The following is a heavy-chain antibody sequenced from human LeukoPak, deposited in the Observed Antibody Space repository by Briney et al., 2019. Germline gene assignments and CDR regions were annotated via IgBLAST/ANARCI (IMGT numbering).Heavy chain of an antibody. Sequence: ASVKISCKASGYTFTSYGISWVRQAPGQGLEWMGWISAYNGNTNYAQKLQGRVTMTTDTSTSTAYMELRSLRSDDTAVYYCARAPMIVVVIELDYWGQGTLVTVSS. V-gene: IGHV1-18*01. CDR3: ARAPMIVVVIELDY. CDR2: ISAYNGNT. CDR1: GYTFTSYG. D-gene: IGHD3-22*01. J-gene: IGHJ4*02.